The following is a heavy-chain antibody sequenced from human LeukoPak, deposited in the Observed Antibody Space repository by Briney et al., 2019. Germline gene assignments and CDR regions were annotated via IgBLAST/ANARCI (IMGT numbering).Heavy chain of an antibody. D-gene: IGHD4-11*01. CDR3: ARGGYSNYESAFDI. CDR2: MNPNSGNT. J-gene: IGHJ3*02. Sequence: ASVKVSCKASGYTFTSYDINWVRQATGQGLEWMGWMNPNSGNTGYAQKFQGRVTITRNTSISTAYMELSSLRSEDTAVYYCARGGYSNYESAFDIWGQGTMVTVSS. V-gene: IGHV1-8*03. CDR1: GYTFTSYD.